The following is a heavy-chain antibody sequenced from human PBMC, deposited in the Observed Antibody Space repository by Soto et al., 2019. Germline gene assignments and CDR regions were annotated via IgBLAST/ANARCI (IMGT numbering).Heavy chain of an antibody. J-gene: IGHJ5*02. CDR3: VRDGTKTLRDWFDP. V-gene: IGHV4-4*07. D-gene: IGHD1-1*01. Sequence: SETLSLICTVSGASISGFYWSWIRKSAGKGLEWIGRIYATGTTDYNPSLKSRVMMSVDTSKKQFSLKLRSVTAADTAVYYCVRDGTKTLRDWFDPWGQGISVTVSS. CDR1: GASISGFY. CDR2: IYATGTT.